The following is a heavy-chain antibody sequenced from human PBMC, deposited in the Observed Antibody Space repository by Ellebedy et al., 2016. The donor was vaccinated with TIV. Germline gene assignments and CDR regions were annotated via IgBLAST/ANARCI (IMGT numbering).Heavy chain of an antibody. CDR1: GFRFAGHA. D-gene: IGHD3-22*01. CDR2: ITGSGDKT. CDR3: ARSAGESSGWFVS. V-gene: IGHV3-23*01. J-gene: IGHJ5*01. Sequence: GESLKISCAASGFRFAGHAMSCVRQAQGKGLDWVSSITGSGDKTYYRNSVRGRFSISRDNSRDTLYLDMNILRGEDTALYSCARSAGESSGWFVSWGQGTVVIVSS.